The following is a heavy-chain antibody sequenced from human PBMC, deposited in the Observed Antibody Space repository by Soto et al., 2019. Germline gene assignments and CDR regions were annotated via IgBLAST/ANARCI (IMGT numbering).Heavy chain of an antibody. CDR2: INHSGST. V-gene: IGHV4-34*01. D-gene: IGHD5-18*01. CDR1: GGSFSGYY. Sequence: SETLSLTCAVYGGSFSGYYWSWIRQPPGKGLEWIGEINHSGSTNYNPSLKSRVTISVDTSKNQFSLKLSSVTAADTAVYYCARGGGYSYRLSFFDYWGQGTLVTVSS. J-gene: IGHJ4*02. CDR3: ARGGGYSYRLSFFDY.